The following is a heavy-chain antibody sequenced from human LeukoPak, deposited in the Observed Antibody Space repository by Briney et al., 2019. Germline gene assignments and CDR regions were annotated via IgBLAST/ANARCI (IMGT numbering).Heavy chain of an antibody. CDR1: GFTFSSYW. CDR3: ARVSWDYYDGSGNDY. CDR2: INSDGSST. Sequence: GGSLRLSCAASGFTFSSYWMHWVRQAPGKGLVWVSRINSDGSSTSYADSVKGRFTISRDNAKNTLYLQMNSLREEDTAVYYCARVSWDYYDGSGNDYWGQGTLVTVS. V-gene: IGHV3-74*01. D-gene: IGHD3-22*01. J-gene: IGHJ4*02.